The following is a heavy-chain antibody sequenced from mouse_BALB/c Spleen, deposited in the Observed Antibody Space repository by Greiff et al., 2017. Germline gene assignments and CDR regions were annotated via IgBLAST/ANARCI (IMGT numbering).Heavy chain of an antibody. Sequence: EVQLQQSGAELVRPGALVKLSCKASGFNIKDYYMHWVKQRPEHGLEWIGWIDPENGNTIYDPKFQGKASITADTSSNTAYLQLSSLTSEDTAVYYCARRGLLRPWFAYWGQGTLVTVSA. CDR2: IDPENGNT. D-gene: IGHD2-3*01. CDR3: ARRGLLRPWFAY. CDR1: GFNIKDYY. J-gene: IGHJ3*01. V-gene: IGHV14-1*02.